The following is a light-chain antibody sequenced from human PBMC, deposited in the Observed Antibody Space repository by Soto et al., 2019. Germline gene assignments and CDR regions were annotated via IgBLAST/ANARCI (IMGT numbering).Light chain of an antibody. CDR1: QSITSW. J-gene: IGKJ2*02. CDR2: DVS. Sequence: DIPMTQSPSTLSASVGDRVTITCRASQSITSWLAWFQQKPGQAPKLLIYDVSTLERGVPSRFSGSGSGTEFTLTISSLQTDDFATYYCQQYNGYPCTFGQGTKLEIK. CDR3: QQYNGYPCT. V-gene: IGKV1-5*01.